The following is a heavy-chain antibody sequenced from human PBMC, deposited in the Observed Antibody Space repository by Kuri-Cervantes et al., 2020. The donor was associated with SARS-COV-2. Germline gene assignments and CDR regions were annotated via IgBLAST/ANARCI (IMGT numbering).Heavy chain of an antibody. Sequence: GESLKISCAASGFTFSSYSMNWVRQAPGKGLGWVSSISSSSSYIYYADSVKGRFTLSRDNAKNMLFLQMNSLRAEDTAVYYCARDGLVTTVRGFDYWGQGTLVTVSS. V-gene: IGHV3-21*01. CDR2: ISSSSSYI. CDR3: ARDGLVTTVRGFDY. D-gene: IGHD4-17*01. J-gene: IGHJ4*02. CDR1: GFTFSSYS.